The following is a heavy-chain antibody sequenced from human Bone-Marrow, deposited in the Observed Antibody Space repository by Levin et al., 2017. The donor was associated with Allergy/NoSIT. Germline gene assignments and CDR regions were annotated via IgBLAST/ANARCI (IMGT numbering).Heavy chain of an antibody. J-gene: IGHJ4*02. V-gene: IGHV3-66*02. Sequence: GGSLRLSCAASGFTVSRNYMSWVRQAPGKGLEWVSDIYNSGSIYYADSVKGRFTISRDISKNTLYLQMNGLRAEDTAVYYCARGVPAAGCDYWGQGTLVTVSS. CDR3: ARGVPAAGCDY. CDR1: GFTVSRNY. CDR2: IYNSGSI. D-gene: IGHD2-2*01.